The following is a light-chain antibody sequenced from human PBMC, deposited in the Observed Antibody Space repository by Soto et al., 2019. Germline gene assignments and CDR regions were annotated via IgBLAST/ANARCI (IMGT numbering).Light chain of an antibody. Sequence: EIVMTQSPGTLSVSPGERATLSCRASQSVSSNLAWYQQKPGQAPRLLIYGASSRATGIPARFSGSGSGTEFTLTISSLQSEDFAVHYCQQYKNWPPLTFGGGTKVEIK. V-gene: IGKV3-15*01. CDR1: QSVSSN. CDR2: GAS. J-gene: IGKJ4*01. CDR3: QQYKNWPPLT.